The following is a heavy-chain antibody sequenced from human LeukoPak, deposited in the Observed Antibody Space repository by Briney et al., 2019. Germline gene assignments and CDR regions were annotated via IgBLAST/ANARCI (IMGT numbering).Heavy chain of an antibody. CDR2: MSGSGGST. CDR3: ARVRWGGLYYFDY. D-gene: IGHD3-16*01. Sequence: PGGSLRLSCAASGFTFSNYAMSWVRQAPGKGLEWVSGMSGSGGSTNYADSVKGRFTISRDNAKNTLYLQMNSLRAEDTAVYYCARVRWGGLYYFDYWGQGTLVTVSS. CDR1: GFTFSNYA. J-gene: IGHJ4*02. V-gene: IGHV3-23*01.